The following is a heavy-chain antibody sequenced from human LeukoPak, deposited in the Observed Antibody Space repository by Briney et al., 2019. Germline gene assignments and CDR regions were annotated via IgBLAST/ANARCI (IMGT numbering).Heavy chain of an antibody. CDR1: GYTFTGYY. Sequence: GASVKVSCKASGYTFTGYYMHWVRQAPGQGLEWMGWINPNSGGTNYAQKFQGRVTMTRDTSISTAYMELSRLRSDDTAVYYCVRDIDTGIAAAGFDYWGQGTLVTVSS. V-gene: IGHV1-2*02. CDR3: VRDIDTGIAAAGFDY. J-gene: IGHJ4*02. CDR2: INPNSGGT. D-gene: IGHD6-13*01.